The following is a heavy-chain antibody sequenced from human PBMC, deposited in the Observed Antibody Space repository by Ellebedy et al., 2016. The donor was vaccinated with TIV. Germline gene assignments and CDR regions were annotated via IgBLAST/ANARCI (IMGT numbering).Heavy chain of an antibody. CDR1: GYSFTSYW. CDR3: ARQAYCGGDCYDAFDI. CDR2: IYPGDSDT. V-gene: IGHV5-51*01. J-gene: IGHJ3*02. D-gene: IGHD2-21*02. Sequence: GESLKISXKGSGYSFTSYWIGWVRQMPGKGLEWMGIIYPGDSDTRYSPSFQGQVTISADKSISTAYLQWSSLKASDTAMYYCARQAYCGGDCYDAFDIWGQGTMVTVSS.